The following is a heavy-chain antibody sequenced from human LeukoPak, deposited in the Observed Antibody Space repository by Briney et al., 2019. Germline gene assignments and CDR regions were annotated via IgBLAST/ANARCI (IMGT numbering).Heavy chain of an antibody. Sequence: GASVKVSCKASGYTFTSYYMHWVRQAPGQGLEWMGIINPSGGSTSYAQKFQGRVTMTRDTSTSTVYMELSSLRSEDTAVYYCARSPLRFLERSFKAYYYYYGMDVWGQGTTVTVSS. CDR3: ARSPLRFLERSFKAYYYYYGMDV. CDR1: GYTFTSYY. J-gene: IGHJ6*02. D-gene: IGHD3-3*01. V-gene: IGHV1-46*01. CDR2: INPSGGST.